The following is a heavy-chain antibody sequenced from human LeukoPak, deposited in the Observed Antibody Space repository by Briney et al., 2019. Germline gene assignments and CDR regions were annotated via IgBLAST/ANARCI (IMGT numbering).Heavy chain of an antibody. V-gene: IGHV3-64D*06. D-gene: IGHD1-1*01. CDR2: ISMNVQTT. Sequence: GGSLRLSCAASGFTFSDHVMTWVRQAPGKGLQYVSGISMNVQTTYYAGSVKGRFTISRDSSKNTVYLQMNSLTAEDTAVYYCVREGLERRTNFDYWGQGTLVSVSS. CDR1: GFTFSDHV. CDR3: VREGLERRTNFDY. J-gene: IGHJ4*02.